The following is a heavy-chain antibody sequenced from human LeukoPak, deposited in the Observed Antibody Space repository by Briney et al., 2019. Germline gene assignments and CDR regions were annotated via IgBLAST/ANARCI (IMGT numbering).Heavy chain of an antibody. CDR2: MCFSGST. CDR1: VDSISIYC. J-gene: IGHJ5*02. CDR3: ARRIVERHTIEEDNWFDP. V-gene: IGHV4-59*08. Sequence: PSETLSLTCSVSVDSISIYCWSWIRQPPGKGLEWIGAMCFSGSTNYNPSLKSRVTISIDTSKNQFPLKLTSVTAADTAVYYCARRIVERHTIEEDNWFDPWGQGILVTVSS. D-gene: IGHD2-15*01.